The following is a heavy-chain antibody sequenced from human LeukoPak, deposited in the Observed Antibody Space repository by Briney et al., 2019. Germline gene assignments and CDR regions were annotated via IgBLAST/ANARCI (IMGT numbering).Heavy chain of an antibody. CDR3: ARGVYCSGGSCYHQFNWFDP. V-gene: IGHV1-18*01. CDR1: GYTFTNYG. J-gene: IGHJ5*02. CDR2: ISAYSGNT. Sequence: ASVKVSCKASGYTFTNYGITWVRQAPGQGLEWMGWISAYSGNTNYAQKLQGRVTMTTDTSTSTAYMELRSLTSDDTAVYYCARGVYCSGGSCYHQFNWFDPWGQGTLVTVSS. D-gene: IGHD2-15*01.